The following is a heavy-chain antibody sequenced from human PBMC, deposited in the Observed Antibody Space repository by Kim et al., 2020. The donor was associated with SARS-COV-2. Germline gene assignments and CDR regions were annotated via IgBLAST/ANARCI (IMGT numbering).Heavy chain of an antibody. CDR2: MNPNSGNT. D-gene: IGHD3-10*01. CDR1: GYTFTSYD. Sequence: ASVKVSCKASGYTFTSYDINWVRQATGQGLEWMGWMNPNSGNTGYAQKFQGRVTMTRNTSISTAYMELSSLRSEDTAVYYCAREYGSGSYWGWYNWFDPWGQGTLVTVSS. CDR3: AREYGSGSYWGWYNWFDP. J-gene: IGHJ5*02. V-gene: IGHV1-8*01.